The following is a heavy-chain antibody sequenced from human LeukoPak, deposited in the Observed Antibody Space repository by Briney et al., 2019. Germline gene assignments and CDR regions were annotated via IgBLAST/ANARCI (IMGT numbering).Heavy chain of an antibody. J-gene: IGHJ4*02. Sequence: SETLSLTCTVSGGSISSSSYSWGWIRQPPGKGLEWIGSIYYSGSTYYNPSLKSRVTISVDTSKNHLSLKLSSVTAADTAVYYCARHYYGDYPNLYYFDYWGQGTLVTVSS. CDR1: GGSISSSSYS. CDR2: IYYSGST. CDR3: ARHYYGDYPNLYYFDY. V-gene: IGHV4-39*01. D-gene: IGHD4-17*01.